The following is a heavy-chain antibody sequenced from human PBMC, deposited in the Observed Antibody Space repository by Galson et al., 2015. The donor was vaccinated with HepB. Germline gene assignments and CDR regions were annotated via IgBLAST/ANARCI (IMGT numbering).Heavy chain of an antibody. D-gene: IGHD3-10*01. V-gene: IGHV4-59*01. Sequence: SETLSLTCTVSGGSISSYYWSWIRQPPGKGLEWIGYIYYSGSTNYNPSLKSRVTISVDTSKNQFSLKLSSVTAADTAVYYCARVIVPDSGLYYFDYWGQGTLVTVSS. CDR1: GGSISSYY. CDR2: IYYSGST. CDR3: ARVIVPDSGLYYFDY. J-gene: IGHJ4*02.